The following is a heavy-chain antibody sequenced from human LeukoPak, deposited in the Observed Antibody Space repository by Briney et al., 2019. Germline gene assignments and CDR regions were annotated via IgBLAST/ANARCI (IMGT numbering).Heavy chain of an antibody. J-gene: IGHJ6*03. CDR3: ARIRITIFGVVIRYYYYYMDV. Sequence: SETLSLTCAVYGGSFSGYYWSWIRQPPGKGLEWIGEINHSGSTNYNPSLKSRVTISVDTSKNQFSLKLSSVTAADTAVYYCARIRITIFGVVIRYYYYYMDVWGKGTTVTVSS. CDR1: GGSFSGYY. V-gene: IGHV4-34*01. D-gene: IGHD3-3*01. CDR2: INHSGST.